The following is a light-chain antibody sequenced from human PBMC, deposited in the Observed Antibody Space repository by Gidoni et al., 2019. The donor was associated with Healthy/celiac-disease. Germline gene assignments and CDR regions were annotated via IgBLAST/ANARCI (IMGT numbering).Light chain of an antibody. CDR3: QQYDNVPPAIT. V-gene: IGKV1-33*01. CDR1: QDISNS. Sequence: IQMTQSPSSLSASVGDRVTITCHASQDISNSLNWYQQKPGQAPKLLIYDASNLETGVPSRFSGSGSGTDLTVTISSLQHEDIATYYCQQYDNVPPAITFGQGTRLEIK. J-gene: IGKJ5*01. CDR2: DAS.